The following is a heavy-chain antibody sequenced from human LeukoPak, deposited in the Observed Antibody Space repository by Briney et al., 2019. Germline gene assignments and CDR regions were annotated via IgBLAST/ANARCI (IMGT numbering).Heavy chain of an antibody. V-gene: IGHV3-23*01. Sequence: GGSLRLSCAASGFTFSSYAMSWVRQAPGKGLEWVSAISGSGGSTYYADSVKGRFTISRDNSKNTLYLQMNSLRAEDTAVYYCAKDLARVVVVPAARFGYWDQGILVTVSS. CDR2: ISGSGGST. D-gene: IGHD2-2*01. CDR1: GFTFSSYA. CDR3: AKDLARVVVVPAARFGY. J-gene: IGHJ4*02.